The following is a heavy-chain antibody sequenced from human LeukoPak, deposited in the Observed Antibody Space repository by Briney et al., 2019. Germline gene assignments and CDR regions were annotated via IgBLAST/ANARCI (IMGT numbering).Heavy chain of an antibody. Sequence: SETLSLTCAVYGGSFSGYYWSWIRQPPGKGLEWIGEINHSGSTNYNPSLKSRVTISVDTSKNQFSLKLSSVTAADTAVYYCARGRARFAPVAAWGYWGQGTLVTVSS. CDR3: ARGRARFAPVAAWGY. CDR1: GGSFSGYY. J-gene: IGHJ4*02. D-gene: IGHD6-19*01. CDR2: INHSGST. V-gene: IGHV4-34*01.